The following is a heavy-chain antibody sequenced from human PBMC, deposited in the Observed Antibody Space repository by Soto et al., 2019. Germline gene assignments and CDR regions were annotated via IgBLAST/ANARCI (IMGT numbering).Heavy chain of an antibody. CDR3: AKPRDQGIVNRFDH. CDR2: ITGGGGTT. J-gene: IGHJ4*02. V-gene: IGHV3-23*01. D-gene: IGHD2-2*01. Sequence: EMQLLESGGDLVQPGGSLRLSCAASGFTFNNYAMGWVRQAPGKGLEWVSSITGGGGTTYYADSVKGRFNISRDNSKNTLYLQMISLRAEDTAIYSCAKPRDQGIVNRFDHCGQGTLVTVSS. CDR1: GFTFNNYA.